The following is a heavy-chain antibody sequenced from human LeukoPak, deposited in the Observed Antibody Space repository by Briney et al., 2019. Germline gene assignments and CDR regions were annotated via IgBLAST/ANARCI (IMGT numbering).Heavy chain of an antibody. CDR1: GDFISIGGYY. J-gene: IGHJ4*02. V-gene: IGHV4-31*03. CDR3: ARVSTYFDN. CDR2: IYHTWTT. Sequence: SETLSLTCTVSGDFISIGGYYWSWIRQHPGKGLEWIGYIYHTWTTYYNPSLKSRVSLSVDTSKNQFSLKLSSVTAADTAVYYCARVSTYFDNWGQGTLVAVSS.